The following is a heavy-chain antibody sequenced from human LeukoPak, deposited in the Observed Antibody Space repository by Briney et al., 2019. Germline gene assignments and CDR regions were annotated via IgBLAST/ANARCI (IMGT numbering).Heavy chain of an antibody. D-gene: IGHD7-27*01. Sequence: GASVTVSCKSSGYTFTDYYLHWVRQAPGQRLEWMGRINLGSGSTNYAQKFQGTITLTRDTSITTAYMELSRLTSDDTAVYYCARGATGDTQFDYWGRGTLVTVSS. V-gene: IGHV1-2*06. CDR3: ARGATGDTQFDY. CDR2: INLGSGST. J-gene: IGHJ4*02. CDR1: GYTFTDYY.